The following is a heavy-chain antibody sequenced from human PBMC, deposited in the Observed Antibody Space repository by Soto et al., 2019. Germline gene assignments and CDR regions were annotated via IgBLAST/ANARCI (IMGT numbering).Heavy chain of an antibody. Sequence: TLSLTCTVSGGSISSGTYYWGWIRQPPGKGLEWIGSMYYSGSTSYNPSLKSRVTMSVDTSKNQLSLRLSSVTAADTAVYYCARLGGYYQAFDNXGQXTLXTVSS. D-gene: IGHD3-3*01. CDR2: MYYSGST. V-gene: IGHV4-39*01. CDR1: GGSISSGTYY. CDR3: ARLGGYYQAFDN. J-gene: IGHJ4*02.